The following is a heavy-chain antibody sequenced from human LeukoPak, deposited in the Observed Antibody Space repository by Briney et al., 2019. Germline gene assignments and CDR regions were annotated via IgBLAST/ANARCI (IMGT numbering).Heavy chain of an antibody. V-gene: IGHV5-51*01. CDR2: VYPGDSDT. CDR1: GYTFSNYW. Sequence: GESLKISCKGSGYTFSNYWIGWVRQMPGKGLEWMGIVYPGDSDTRYNPSFQGQATISADKSTSTAYVQWSSLKASDSAMYYCARGRFGALFGPQWFDAWGQGTLVTVSS. D-gene: IGHD3-10*01. CDR3: ARGRFGALFGPQWFDA. J-gene: IGHJ5*02.